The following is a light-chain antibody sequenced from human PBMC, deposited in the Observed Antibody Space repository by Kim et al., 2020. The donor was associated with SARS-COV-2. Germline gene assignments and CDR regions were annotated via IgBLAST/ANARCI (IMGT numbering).Light chain of an antibody. CDR2: GAS. V-gene: IGKV3-20*01. CDR1: QSVSSNY. J-gene: IGKJ2*01. CDR3: QQYGSSPYT. Sequence: LSPGEMATLSCRASQSVSSNYFAWYQQKPGQAPRLLVYGASTRPAGIPDRFTGSGSGTDFTLTINRLEPEDFAVYYCQQYGSSPYTFGQGTKLEI.